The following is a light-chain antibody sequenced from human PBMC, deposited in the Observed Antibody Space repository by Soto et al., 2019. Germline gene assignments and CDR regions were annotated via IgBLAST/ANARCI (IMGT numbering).Light chain of an antibody. J-gene: IGLJ2*01. V-gene: IGLV6-57*02. CDR2: EDN. Sequence: NFMLTQPHSVSESPGKTVTISCTGSSGSIASNYVQWYQQRPGSAPTTVIYEDNQRPSAVPDRFSGSIDSSSNSASLTISGLKTEDEADYYCQSYDSSNRDVVFGGGTKLTVL. CDR1: SGSIASNY. CDR3: QSYDSSNRDVV.